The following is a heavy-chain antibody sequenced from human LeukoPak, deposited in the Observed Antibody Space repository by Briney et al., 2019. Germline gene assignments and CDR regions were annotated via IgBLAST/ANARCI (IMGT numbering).Heavy chain of an antibody. D-gene: IGHD1-26*01. V-gene: IGHV3-15*01. CDR1: GFTFSNAW. J-gene: IGHJ4*02. CDR3: TTDFSFLWELPDYFDY. CDR2: IKSKTDGGTT. Sequence: PGGSLRLSCAASGFTFSNAWMSWVRQAPGKGLEWVCRIKSKTDGGTTDYAAPVKGRFTISRDDSKNTLYLQMNSLKTEDTAVYYCTTDFSFLWELPDYFDYWGQGNLVTVSS.